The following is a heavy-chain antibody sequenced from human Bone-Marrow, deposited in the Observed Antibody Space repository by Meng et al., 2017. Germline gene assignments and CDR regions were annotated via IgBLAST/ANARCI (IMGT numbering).Heavy chain of an antibody. Sequence: GESLKISCAVSGFTFDDSAMHWVRQAPGKGLEWVSLISWDGGSTSYADSVKGRFTISRDNSKNSLYLHMNSLRAGDTALYYCAKDSNRYGDIGHFDYWGQGTLVTVSS. CDR1: GFTFDDSA. J-gene: IGHJ4*02. CDR2: ISWDGGST. D-gene: IGHD1-14*01. CDR3: AKDSNRYGDIGHFDY. V-gene: IGHV3-43D*03.